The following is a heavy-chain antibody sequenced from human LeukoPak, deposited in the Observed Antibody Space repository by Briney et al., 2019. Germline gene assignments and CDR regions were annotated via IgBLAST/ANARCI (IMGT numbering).Heavy chain of an antibody. D-gene: IGHD2-15*01. V-gene: IGHV3-30*04. CDR3: ARVSHCSGDSCYFFDY. CDR1: GFTFSSYA. CDR2: ISYDGSDK. Sequence: GGSLRLSCAASGFTFSSYALHWVRQAPGKGLEWVAVISYDGSDKYYADSVKGRFTISRDNSKNTLYLQMNSLRVEDTAVYYCARVSHCSGDSCYFFDYWGQGTLVTVSS. J-gene: IGHJ4*02.